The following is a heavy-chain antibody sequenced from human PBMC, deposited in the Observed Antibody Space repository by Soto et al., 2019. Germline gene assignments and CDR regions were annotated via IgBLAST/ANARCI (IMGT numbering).Heavy chain of an antibody. J-gene: IGHJ6*02. Sequence: QVQLVQSGAEVKKPGSSVKVSCEASGGTFSSYPINWVRQAPGQGLEWMGGIIPFFGTSNYAQKFQGRVTITEYDSTSTAYMELRILTSEATAVFYCARVAHITNYGMAVWGQGPTGSVS. CDR3: ARVAHITNYGMAV. V-gene: IGHV1-69*01. CDR1: GGTFSSYP. D-gene: IGHD2-15*01. CDR2: IIPFFGTS.